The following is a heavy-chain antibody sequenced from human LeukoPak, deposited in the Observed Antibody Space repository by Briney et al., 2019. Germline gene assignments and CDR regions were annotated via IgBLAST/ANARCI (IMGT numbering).Heavy chain of an antibody. J-gene: IGHJ5*01. CDR1: GGSISSYY. V-gene: IGHV4-59*01. CDR2: IYYSGST. Sequence: SETLSLTCTVSGGSISSYYWSWIRQPPGKGLEWIGYIYYSGSTNYNPSLKSRVTISVDTSKNQFTLKLSSVTAADTAVYYCAREYSYGSGSKWFDPWGQGTTVTVSS. CDR3: AREYSYGSGSKWFDP. D-gene: IGHD5-18*01.